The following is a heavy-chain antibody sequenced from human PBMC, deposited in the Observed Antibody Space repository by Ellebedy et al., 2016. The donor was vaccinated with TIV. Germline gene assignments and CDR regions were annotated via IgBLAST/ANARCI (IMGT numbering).Heavy chain of an antibody. CDR3: ARMGGYCSSTSCYRNAFDI. CDR1: GFSLSNARMG. V-gene: IGHV2-26*01. Sequence: SGPTLVKPKETLTLTCTVSGFSLSNARMGVSWIRQPPGKALEWLAHIFSNDEKSYSTSLKSRLTISKDTSKSQVVLTMTNMNPVDTATYYCARMGGYCSSTSCYRNAFDIWGQGTMVTVSS. CDR2: IFSNDEK. D-gene: IGHD2-2*03. J-gene: IGHJ3*02.